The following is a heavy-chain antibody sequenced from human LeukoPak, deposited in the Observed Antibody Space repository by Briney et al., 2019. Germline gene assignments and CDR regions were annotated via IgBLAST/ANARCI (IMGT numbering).Heavy chain of an antibody. CDR1: GYTFRNYG. Sequence: ASVKVSCKASGYTFRNYGISWVRQAPGQGLEWMGWISAYNGNTKYAQKLQGRVTMTTDTSTNTAYMELRSLRSDDTAVYYCARDTEWELNLDYFDYWGQGTLVTVSS. V-gene: IGHV1-18*01. J-gene: IGHJ4*02. CDR3: ARDTEWELNLDYFDY. CDR2: ISAYNGNT. D-gene: IGHD1-26*01.